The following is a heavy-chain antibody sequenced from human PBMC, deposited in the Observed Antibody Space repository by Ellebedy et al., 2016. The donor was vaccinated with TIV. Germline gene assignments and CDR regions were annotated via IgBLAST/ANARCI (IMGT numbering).Heavy chain of an antibody. CDR1: GFSFSWHW. CDR2: INNDGTAT. CDR3: ARGPGIAVAG. Sequence: GESLKISXAASGFSFSWHWMHWVRQAPGKGLVWVSRINNDGTATTYADSVKGRFTISRDNAKNTLYLQMNSLRAEDTAVYYCARGPGIAVAGWGQGTLVTVSS. V-gene: IGHV3-74*01. D-gene: IGHD6-19*01. J-gene: IGHJ4*02.